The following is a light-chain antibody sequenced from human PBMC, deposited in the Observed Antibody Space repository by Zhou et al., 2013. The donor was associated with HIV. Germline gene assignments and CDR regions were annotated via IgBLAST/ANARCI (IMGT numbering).Light chain of an antibody. Sequence: DIQMTQSPSTLSASVGDRVTITCRASQSISSWLAWYQQKPGKAPKLLIYKASSLESGVPSRFSGSGSGTFYTLTISSLQSEDFATYYCQQYDATPYTFGQGTKVEI. V-gene: IGKV1-5*03. CDR3: QQYDATPYT. CDR1: QSISSW. CDR2: KAS. J-gene: IGKJ2*01.